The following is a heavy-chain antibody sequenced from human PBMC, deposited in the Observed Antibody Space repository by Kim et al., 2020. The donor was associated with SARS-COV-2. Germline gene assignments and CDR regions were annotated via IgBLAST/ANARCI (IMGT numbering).Heavy chain of an antibody. D-gene: IGHD3-9*01. CDR2: ISSDGNFT. J-gene: IGHJ4*02. Sequence: GGSLRLSCEGSGFIFSHYWMHWVRQAPGKGLEWVARISSDGNFTGHAYSVQGLFTISRDNAKNTLYLQMYSLRVEDTAVYYCARFGVDWRLSLWGQGTLVTVSS. V-gene: IGHV3-74*01. CDR3: ARFGVDWRLSL. CDR1: GFIFSHYW.